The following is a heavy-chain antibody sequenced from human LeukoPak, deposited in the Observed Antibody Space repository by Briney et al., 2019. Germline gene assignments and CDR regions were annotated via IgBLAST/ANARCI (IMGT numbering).Heavy chain of an antibody. J-gene: IGHJ3*02. CDR3: AKEPLCVGDCYRHAFDI. CDR2: IRYDGSNE. CDR1: GITFNSYG. Sequence: GGSLRLSCAASGITFNSYGMQWVRQAPDKGLEWVAFIRYDGSNEYYADSVKGRFTISRDNSKNTLYLQMNSLRAEDTAVYYCAKEPLCVGDCYRHAFDIWGQGTMVTVSS. D-gene: IGHD2-21*02. V-gene: IGHV3-30*02.